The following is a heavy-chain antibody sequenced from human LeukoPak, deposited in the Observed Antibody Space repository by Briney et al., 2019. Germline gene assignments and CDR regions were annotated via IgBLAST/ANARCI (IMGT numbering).Heavy chain of an antibody. V-gene: IGHV4-4*02. CDR1: GGSISSSNW. D-gene: IGHD3-9*01. J-gene: IGHJ3*02. Sequence: SETLSLTCAVPGGSISSSNWWSWVRQPPGKGLEWIGEIYHSGSTNYNPSLKSRVTISVDKSKNQFSLKLSSVTAADTAVYYCARVRILTGRDAFDIWGQGTMVTVSS. CDR2: IYHSGST. CDR3: ARVRILTGRDAFDI.